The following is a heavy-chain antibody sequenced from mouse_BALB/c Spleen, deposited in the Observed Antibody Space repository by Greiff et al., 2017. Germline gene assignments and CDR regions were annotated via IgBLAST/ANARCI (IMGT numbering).Heavy chain of an antibody. Sequence: QVQLQQPGAELVKPGASVKLSCKASGYTFTSYWMHWVKQRPGQGLEWIGEINPSNGRTNYNEKFKSKATLTVDKSSSTAYMQLSSLTSEDSAVYYCARRGYRYDGDYYAMDYWGQGTSVTVSS. CDR1: GYTFTSYW. CDR2: INPSNGRT. V-gene: IGHV1S81*02. D-gene: IGHD2-14*01. CDR3: ARRGYRYDGDYYAMDY. J-gene: IGHJ4*01.